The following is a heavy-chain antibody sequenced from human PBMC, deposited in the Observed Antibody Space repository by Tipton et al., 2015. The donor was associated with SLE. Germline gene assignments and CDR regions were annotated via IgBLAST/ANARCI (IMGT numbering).Heavy chain of an antibody. Sequence: TLSLTCTVSGGSISSGRYSWSWIRQPPGKGLEWIGYIYPSGNTDYNPSLKIRGTISIDRSKNQFSLRLSSVTAADTAVYYCARSGLTRVDQGRMDVWGPGTTVTVSS. CDR1: GGSISSGRYS. CDR2: IYPSGNT. D-gene: IGHD5-12*01. J-gene: IGHJ6*02. CDR3: ARSGLTRVDQGRMDV. V-gene: IGHV4-30-2*01.